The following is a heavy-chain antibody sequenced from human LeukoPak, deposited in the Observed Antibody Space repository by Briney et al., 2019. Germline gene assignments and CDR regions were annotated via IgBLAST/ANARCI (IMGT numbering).Heavy chain of an antibody. CDR2: ISSSGSSI. CDR3: GLATSFDY. CDR1: RFTFSDYY. Sequence: GGSLRLSCAASRFTFSDYYMSWMRQAPGKGLEWVSYISSSGSSIYYADSVKGRFTISRDNSKNTLYLQMNSLRAEDTAVYYCGLATSFDYWGQGTLVTVSS. J-gene: IGHJ4*02. V-gene: IGHV3-11*01. D-gene: IGHD5-12*01.